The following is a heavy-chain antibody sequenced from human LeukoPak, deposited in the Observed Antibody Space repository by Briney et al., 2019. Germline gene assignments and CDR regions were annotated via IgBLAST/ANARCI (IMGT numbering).Heavy chain of an antibody. CDR2: IYYSGST. J-gene: IGHJ3*02. Sequence: SETLSLTCTVSGGSISSYYWRWIRQPPGKGLEWIGYIYYSGSTKYNPPLKSRVTISVDTSNNQFSLKLSSVTAADTAVYYCAREPGAYCGGDCYDADAFDIWGQGTMVTVSS. CDR1: GGSISSYY. D-gene: IGHD2-21*02. V-gene: IGHV4-59*01. CDR3: AREPGAYCGGDCYDADAFDI.